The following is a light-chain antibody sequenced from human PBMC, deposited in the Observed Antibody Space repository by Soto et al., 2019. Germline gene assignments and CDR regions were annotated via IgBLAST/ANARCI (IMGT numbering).Light chain of an antibody. J-gene: IGLJ3*02. Sequence: QSALTQPRSVSGSPGQSVTISCIGTSSDVGGYNCVSWFQKYPGEAPKLIIYDVNKRPSGVPDRFSGSKSGNTASLTISGLRADDEADYYCCSYAGSGTFVVFGEGTQLTVL. V-gene: IGLV2-11*01. CDR1: SSDVGGYNC. CDR2: DVN. CDR3: CSYAGSGTFVV.